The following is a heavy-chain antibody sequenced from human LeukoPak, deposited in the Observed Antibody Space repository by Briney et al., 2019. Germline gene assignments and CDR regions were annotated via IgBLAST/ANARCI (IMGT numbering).Heavy chain of an antibody. CDR2: ISGTGGST. Sequence: PAGGSLRLSCAASGFTFSSYAMSWVRQAPGKGLEWVSAISGTGGSTYYADSVKGRFTISRDNSKNTLYLQMNSLRAEDTAVYNCAKKAGNYYYYYYMDVWGKGTTVTVSS. J-gene: IGHJ6*03. CDR1: GFTFSSYA. CDR3: AKKAGNYYYYYYMDV. V-gene: IGHV3-23*01. D-gene: IGHD1-1*01.